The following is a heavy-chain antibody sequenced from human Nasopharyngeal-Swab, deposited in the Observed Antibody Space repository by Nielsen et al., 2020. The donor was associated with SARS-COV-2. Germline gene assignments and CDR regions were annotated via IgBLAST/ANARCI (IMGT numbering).Heavy chain of an antibody. J-gene: IGHJ3*01. V-gene: IGHV3-33*01. CDR1: GFAFNKYG. D-gene: IGHD6-19*01. CDR3: ARTFNLRGIAEAGNVGDL. CDR2: IWYDGSNK. Sequence: GGSLRLSCAASGFAFNKYGMHWVRQAPGKGLEWVALIWYDGSNKNYGDSVKGRFTISRDDSKNTGYLQMSSLRAEDTAVYYCARTFNLRGIAEAGNVGDLWGQGTMVTVSS.